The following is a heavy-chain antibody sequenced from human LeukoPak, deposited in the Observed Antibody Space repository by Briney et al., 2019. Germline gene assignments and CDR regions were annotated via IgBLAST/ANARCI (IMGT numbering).Heavy chain of an antibody. Sequence: ASVKVSCKASGYTFTGYYMHWVRQAPGQGLEWMGWINPNSGGTNYAQKFQGRVTMTRDTSISTAYMELSRLRSDDTAVYYCARDPGWLGRYCYYYMDVWGKGTTVTVSS. J-gene: IGHJ6*03. V-gene: IGHV1-2*02. CDR1: GYTFTGYY. D-gene: IGHD3-22*01. CDR2: INPNSGGT. CDR3: ARDPGWLGRYCYYYMDV.